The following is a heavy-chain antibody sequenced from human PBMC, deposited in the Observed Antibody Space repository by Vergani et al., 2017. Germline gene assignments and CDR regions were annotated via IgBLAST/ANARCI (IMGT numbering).Heavy chain of an antibody. CDR1: GFTFSSFD. CDR2: IQSDGNDK. CDR3: AKTDRTGYSSGEDD. V-gene: IGHV3-30*02. J-gene: IGHJ4*02. D-gene: IGHD6-25*01. Sequence: QVHLVESGGGVVQPGGSLRLSCTASGFTFSSFDMHWVRQAPGKGLEWVTFIQSDGNDKYYADSVKGRFTISRDNSKNTLYLQMSSLKTEDTAVYYCAKTDRTGYSSGEDDWSEGSLVTVSS.